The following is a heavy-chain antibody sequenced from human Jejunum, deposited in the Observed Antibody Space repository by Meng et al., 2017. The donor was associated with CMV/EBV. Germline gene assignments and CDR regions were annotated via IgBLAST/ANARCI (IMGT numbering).Heavy chain of an antibody. CDR1: SYD. D-gene: IGHD3-22*01. Sequence: SYDMHWVRQAPGKGLEWVAFTRFDGRHSYNADSVRGRFTSSRDNSKNTLYLQMNRLRAEETAVYYCAKERRLGSTYYFDSSGYYFDSWGQGSLVTVSS. V-gene: IGHV3-30*02. CDR3: AKERRLGSTYYFDSSGYYFDS. J-gene: IGHJ4*02. CDR2: TRFDGRHS.